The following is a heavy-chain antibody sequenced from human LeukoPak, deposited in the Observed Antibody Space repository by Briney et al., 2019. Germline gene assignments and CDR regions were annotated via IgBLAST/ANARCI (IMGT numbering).Heavy chain of an antibody. CDR2: ISYDGSNK. CDR1: GFTFSSYG. D-gene: IGHD4-17*01. CDR3: AQVRSYGDCPDAFDI. J-gene: IGHJ3*02. V-gene: IGHV3-30*18. Sequence: SGGSLRLSGGASGFTFSSYGMHWVRQAPGKGLEWVAVISYDGSNKYYADSVKGRFTISRDNSKNTLYLQMNSLRAEDTAVYYCAQVRSYGDCPDAFDIWVQGTMVTVSS.